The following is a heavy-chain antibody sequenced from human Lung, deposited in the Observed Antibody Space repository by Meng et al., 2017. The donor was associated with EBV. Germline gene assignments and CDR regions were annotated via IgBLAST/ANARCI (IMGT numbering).Heavy chain of an antibody. CDR2: ISHSGST. J-gene: IGHJ4*02. D-gene: IGHD6-19*01. V-gene: IGHV4-34*01. Sequence: QVQLQQGGPGLVKPSETLSLNCAVYSGSFSGYFWSWIRQPPGKGLEWIGEISHSGSTNYNPSLKSRVTISVDKSKNQFSLKLTSVTVADTVVYYCARGQWLDNSWGQGTLVTVSS. CDR3: ARGQWLDNS. CDR1: SGSFSGYF.